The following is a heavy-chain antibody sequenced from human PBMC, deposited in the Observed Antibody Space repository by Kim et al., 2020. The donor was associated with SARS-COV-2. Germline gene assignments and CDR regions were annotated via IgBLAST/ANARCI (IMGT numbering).Heavy chain of an antibody. CDR3: ATATTTLIVVATDY. V-gene: IGHV3-23*01. Sequence: GGSLRLSCAASGFTFSSYAMSWVRQAPGKGLEWVSVICGSGGSSYSAAAVKRLFTISRNNYKTPLYQKMNRLSAEDTADYYCATATTTLIVVATDYWGQG. J-gene: IGHJ4*02. CDR2: ICGSGGSS. D-gene: IGHD3-22*01. CDR1: GFTFSSYA.